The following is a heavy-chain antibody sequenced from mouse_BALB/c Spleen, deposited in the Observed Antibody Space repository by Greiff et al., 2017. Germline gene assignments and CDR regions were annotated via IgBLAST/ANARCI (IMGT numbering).Heavy chain of an antibody. Sequence: VQLQQSGPELVKPGASVKLSCKASGYTFTSYVMHWVKQKPGQGLEWIGYINPYDDGTKYNEKFKGKATLTLDKSSSTAYMELSSLTSEDSAFYYCAREGSSHFAYWGQGTLVTVSA. V-gene: IGHV1-14*01. CDR2: INPYDDGT. CDR1: GYTFTSYV. J-gene: IGHJ3*01. CDR3: AREGSSHFAY. D-gene: IGHD1-1*01.